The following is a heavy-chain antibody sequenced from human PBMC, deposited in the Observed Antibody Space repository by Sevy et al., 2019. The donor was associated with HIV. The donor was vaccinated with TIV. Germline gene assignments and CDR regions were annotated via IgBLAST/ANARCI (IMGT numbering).Heavy chain of an antibody. J-gene: IGHJ4*02. CDR2: IYYSGST. CDR3: ARYDYGDAIFDY. Sequence: SETLSLTCTVSGGSISSGDYYWSWIRQPPGKGLEWIGYIYYSGSTYYNPSLKSRVTISVDTSKNQFSLKLSSVTAADTAVYYCARYDYGDAIFDYWGQRTLVTVSS. V-gene: IGHV4-30-4*01. CDR1: GGSISSGDYY. D-gene: IGHD4-17*01.